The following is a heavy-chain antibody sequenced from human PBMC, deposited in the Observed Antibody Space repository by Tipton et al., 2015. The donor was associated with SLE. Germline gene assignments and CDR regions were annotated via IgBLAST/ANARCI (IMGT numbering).Heavy chain of an antibody. CDR3: AGHSVSPYFFFGVDV. D-gene: IGHD2-15*01. Sequence: GSLRLSCAASGFTFSSYDMNWVRQAPGKGLEWVSYISSTSSTIYYADSVKGRFTISRDNAKNSVYLQMNSLRAEDTAVYYCAGHSVSPYFFFGVDVWGQGTTVTVSS. CDR2: ISSTSSTI. J-gene: IGHJ6*02. V-gene: IGHV3-48*01. CDR1: GFTFSSYD.